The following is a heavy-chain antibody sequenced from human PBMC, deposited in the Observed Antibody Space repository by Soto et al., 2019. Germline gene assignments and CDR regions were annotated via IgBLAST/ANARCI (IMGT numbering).Heavy chain of an antibody. V-gene: IGHV3-48*02. CDR1: GFKISSSS. Sequence: EVQLVESGGGLVQPGGSLRLSCAAFGFKISSSSMNWVRQAPGRGLEWVAYISDSGSNTLYADSVKGRFTVSRDTAKNSLYLQMSGLRDEDRAVYYCARDSGSSNYYYYGMDVWGQGTTVTVSS. J-gene: IGHJ6*02. CDR3: ARDSGSSNYYYYGMDV. D-gene: IGHD1-26*01. CDR2: ISDSGSNT.